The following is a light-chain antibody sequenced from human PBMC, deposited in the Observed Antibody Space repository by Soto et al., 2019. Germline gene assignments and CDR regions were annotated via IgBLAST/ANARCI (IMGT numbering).Light chain of an antibody. CDR3: MQGTHWPPT. J-gene: IGKJ1*01. CDR1: QSLIYDDGDAY. V-gene: IGKV2-30*01. Sequence: DVLMTQSPLSLPVTLGQPATISCRSSQSLIYDDGDAYLNWFQQRPGQSPRRLIYMVSKRDSGVPDRFSGSGSGTDFILRISRVEAEDVGFYYCMQGTHWPPTFGQGTKVEIK. CDR2: MVS.